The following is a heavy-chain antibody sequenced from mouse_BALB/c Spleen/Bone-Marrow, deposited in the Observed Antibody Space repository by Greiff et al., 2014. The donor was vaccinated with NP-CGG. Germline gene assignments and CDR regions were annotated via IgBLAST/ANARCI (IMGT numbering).Heavy chain of an antibody. CDR1: GFNIKDTY. D-gene: IGHD2-1*01. CDR2: IDPANGNT. CDR3: AIYYGNYYAMDY. J-gene: IGHJ4*01. Sequence: EVQLQQSGAELVKPGASVKLSCTASGFNIKDTYMHWVKQRPEQGLEWIGRIDPANGNTEYDPKFQGKATITADTSSNTAYLQLSSLTSEDTAVYYCAIYYGNYYAMDYWGQGTSVAVSS. V-gene: IGHV14-3*02.